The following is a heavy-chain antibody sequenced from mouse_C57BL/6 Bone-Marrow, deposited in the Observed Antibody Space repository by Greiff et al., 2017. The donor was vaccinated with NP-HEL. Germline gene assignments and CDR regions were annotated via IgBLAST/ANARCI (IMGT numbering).Heavy chain of an antibody. J-gene: IGHJ4*01. V-gene: IGHV14-4*01. CDR3: TAPMDY. CDR1: GFNIKDDY. CDR2: IDPENGDT. Sequence: EVKLEESGAELVRPGASVKLSCTASGFNIKDDYMHWVNQRPEQGLEWIGWIDPENGDTDYASTLQGKATITADTASNTAYLQLSSLTSEDTAVYYWTAPMDYWGQGTSVTVSS.